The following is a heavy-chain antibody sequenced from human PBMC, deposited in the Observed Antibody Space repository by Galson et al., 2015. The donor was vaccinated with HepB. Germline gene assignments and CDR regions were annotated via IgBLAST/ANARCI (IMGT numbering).Heavy chain of an antibody. J-gene: IGHJ6*02. CDR2: ISYDGSNK. V-gene: IGHV3-30*18. CDR3: AKVSRAKYSSSWYHPGHYYYGMDV. D-gene: IGHD6-13*01. Sequence: SLRLSCAASGFTFSSYGMHWVRQAPGKGLEWVAVISYDGSNKYYADSVKGRFTISRDNSKNTLYLQMNSLRAEDTAVYYWAKVSRAKYSSSWYHPGHYYYGMDVWGQGTTVTVSS. CDR1: GFTFSSYG.